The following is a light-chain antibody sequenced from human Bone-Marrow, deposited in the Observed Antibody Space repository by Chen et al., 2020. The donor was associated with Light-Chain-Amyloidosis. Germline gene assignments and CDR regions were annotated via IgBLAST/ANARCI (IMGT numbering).Light chain of an antibody. V-gene: IGKV1-5*01. CDR3: QQYSSRVLS. CDR2: HGS. CDR1: ESVVGW. J-gene: IGKJ4*01. Sequence: DIQLPQSPSTLSASVGDRVTITCRASESVVGWLAWYQHHPGKAPKLLMYHGSTLHSGVPSRFSGSGFATDFSLIISNLEPEDFATYYCQQYSSRVLSFGGGTKVEMK.